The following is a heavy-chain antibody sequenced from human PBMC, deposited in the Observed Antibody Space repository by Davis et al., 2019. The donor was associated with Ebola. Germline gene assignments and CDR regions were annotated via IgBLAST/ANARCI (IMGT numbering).Heavy chain of an antibody. CDR3: AKDSVWSYDSSGYFNYYYGMDV. V-gene: IGHV3-23*01. J-gene: IGHJ6*02. D-gene: IGHD3-22*01. Sequence: GESLKISCAASGFTFSSYAMHWVRQAPGKGLEWVSAISGSGGSTYYADSVKGRFTISRDNSKNTLYLQMNSLRAEDTAVYYCAKDSVWSYDSSGYFNYYYGMDVWGQGTTVTVSS. CDR1: GFTFSSYA. CDR2: ISGSGGST.